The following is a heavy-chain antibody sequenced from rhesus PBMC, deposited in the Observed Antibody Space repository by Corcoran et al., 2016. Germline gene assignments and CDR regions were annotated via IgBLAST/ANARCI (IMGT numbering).Heavy chain of an antibody. Sequence: QVKLQQWGEGLVKPSETLSLTCAVYGGSISGYYYWSWIRQPPGKGLEWIVDIYGNSASTNYTPSLNNRVTISKYTSKNQFSLKRSSVTAADTAVYYCARGSSYSYYGLDSWGQGVVVTVSS. CDR1: GGSISGYYY. D-gene: IGHD4-29*01. CDR2: IYGNSAST. CDR3: ARGSSYSYYGLDS. J-gene: IGHJ6*01. V-gene: IGHV4-73*01.